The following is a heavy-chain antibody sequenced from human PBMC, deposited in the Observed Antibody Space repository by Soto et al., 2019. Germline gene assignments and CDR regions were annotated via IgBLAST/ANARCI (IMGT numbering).Heavy chain of an antibody. V-gene: IGHV4-39*01. CDR2: VYYSGTT. Sequence: QLQLQESGPGLVKPSETLSLTCTVSGDSVDSVTYYWAWIRQPPGKGLEWIGSVYYSGTTYYNSSLKSRVTITADTSKNQFSLKFISVTAADTAVYYCARQYYDLGSFRHFDYWGQGTLVTVSS. CDR3: ARQYYDLGSFRHFDY. D-gene: IGHD3-16*01. CDR1: GDSVDSVTYY. J-gene: IGHJ4*02.